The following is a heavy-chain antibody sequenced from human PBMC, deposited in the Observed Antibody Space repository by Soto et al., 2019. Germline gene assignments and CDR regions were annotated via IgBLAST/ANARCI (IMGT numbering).Heavy chain of an antibody. CDR2: IYYSGST. J-gene: IGHJ5*02. CDR1: GGSVSSGDYY. Sequence: PSETLSLTCTVSGGSVSSGDYYWSWIRQPPGKGLEWIGYIYYSGSTNYNPSLTSRVSISLDTSKNQFSLRLTSVTAADTAVYYCAIMPVDTYMINLFDPWGQGTLGTGSA. CDR3: AIMPVDTYMINLFDP. D-gene: IGHD5-18*01. V-gene: IGHV4-61*08.